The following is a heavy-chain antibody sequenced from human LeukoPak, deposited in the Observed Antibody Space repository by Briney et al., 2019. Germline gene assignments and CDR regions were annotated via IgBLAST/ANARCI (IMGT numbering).Heavy chain of an antibody. J-gene: IGHJ4*02. D-gene: IGHD3-22*01. CDR2: INPNSGGT. CDR3: ARGGPYYYDSSGLFDY. V-gene: IGHV1-2*02. Sequence: ASVKVSCKASGYTFTGYYMHWVRQAPGQGLEWMGWINPNSGGTNYAQKFQGRVTMTRDTSISTPYMELNRLRSDDTAVYYCARGGPYYYDSSGLFDYWGQGTLVTVSS. CDR1: GYTFTGYY.